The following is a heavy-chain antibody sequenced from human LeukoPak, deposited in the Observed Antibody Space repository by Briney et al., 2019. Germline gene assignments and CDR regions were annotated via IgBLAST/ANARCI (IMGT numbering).Heavy chain of an antibody. D-gene: IGHD2-15*01. V-gene: IGHV3-48*03. CDR1: GFTFSSYE. CDR2: ISSSGSTI. Sequence: PGGSLRLSCAASGFTFSSYEMNLVRQAPGKGLEWVSYISSSGSTIYYADSVKGRFTISRDNAKNSLYLQMNSLRAGDTAVYYCARDRGGGHMDVWGKGTTVTISS. J-gene: IGHJ6*03. CDR3: ARDRGGGHMDV.